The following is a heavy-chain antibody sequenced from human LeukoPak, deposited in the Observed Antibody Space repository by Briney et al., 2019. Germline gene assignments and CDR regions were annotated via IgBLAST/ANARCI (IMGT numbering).Heavy chain of an antibody. D-gene: IGHD3-22*01. CDR2: IRYDGSNK. J-gene: IGHJ4*02. CDR1: GFSFSAYG. V-gene: IGHV3-30*02. Sequence: AGGSLRLSCGASGFSFSAYGMHWVRQAPGKGLEWVAVIRYDGSNKDYADSVKGRFTISRDNSQNTLYLQMNSLRAEDTAVHYCATARNDYDTNGFSVLDYWGQGTLVTVSS. CDR3: ATARNDYDTNGFSVLDY.